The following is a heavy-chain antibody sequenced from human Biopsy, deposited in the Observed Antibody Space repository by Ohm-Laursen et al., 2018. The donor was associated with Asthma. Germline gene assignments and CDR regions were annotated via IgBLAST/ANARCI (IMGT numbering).Heavy chain of an antibody. CDR3: ARDYDGDYVQRHLPLAY. CDR2: IIPFYGTA. V-gene: IGHV1-69*13. CDR1: GGTFSTFG. Sequence: GASVKVSCKASGGTFSTFGISWVRQAPGQGLEWMGRIIPFYGTATYAQNFQGRLTPTADESTSTAYMELSSLRSEDTAVYFCARDYDGDYVQRHLPLAYWGQGTLVTVSS. J-gene: IGHJ4*02. D-gene: IGHD4-17*01.